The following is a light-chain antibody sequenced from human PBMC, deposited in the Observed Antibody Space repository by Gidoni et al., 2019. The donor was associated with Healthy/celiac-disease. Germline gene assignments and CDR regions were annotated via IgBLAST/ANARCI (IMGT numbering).Light chain of an antibody. Sequence: IVLTQSQATLSLSPGERATLSCRASQSVSSYLAWYQQKPGQAPRLLIYDASNRATGIPARFSGSGSGTDFTLTISSLEPEDFAVYYCQQRSNWPRGLTFGGGTKVEIK. V-gene: IGKV3-11*01. CDR1: QSVSSY. CDR2: DAS. CDR3: QQRSNWPRGLT. J-gene: IGKJ4*01.